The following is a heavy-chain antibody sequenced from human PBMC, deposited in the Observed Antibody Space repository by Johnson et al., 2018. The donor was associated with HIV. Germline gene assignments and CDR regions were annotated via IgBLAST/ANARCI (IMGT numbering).Heavy chain of an antibody. CDR3: ANPTGGDAFDI. CDR2: IYSCGST. Sequence: VQLVESGGGLVQPGGSLRLSCAASGLTVSGNYMSWGQAPGKGLEWVSVIYSCGSTYFADSVQGRFTISRDNSNNTLYLQMNSLRAEDTAVYYFANPTGGDAFDIWGKGKMVTGSS. J-gene: IGHJ3*02. V-gene: IGHV3-66*02. D-gene: IGHD1-1*01. CDR1: GLTVSGNY.